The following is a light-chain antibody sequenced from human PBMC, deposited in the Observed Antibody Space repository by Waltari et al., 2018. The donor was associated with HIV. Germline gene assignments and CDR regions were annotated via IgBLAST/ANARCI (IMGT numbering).Light chain of an antibody. V-gene: IGKV3-11*01. Sequence: EIVLIQSLVTVSLSPGERATLSCRASQSVGSYLAWYQQKAGQAPRLLIYDASNRATGIPARFTGSGSGTDFTLTISSLEPADVAVYYCQQRSNWPRTFGQGTKVEIK. J-gene: IGKJ1*01. CDR3: QQRSNWPRT. CDR1: QSVGSY. CDR2: DAS.